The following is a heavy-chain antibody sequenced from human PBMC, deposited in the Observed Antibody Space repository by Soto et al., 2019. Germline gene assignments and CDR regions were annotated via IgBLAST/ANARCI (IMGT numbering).Heavy chain of an antibody. J-gene: IGHJ6*02. D-gene: IGHD3-3*01. CDR3: AKNGDFWSWGMDV. CDR2: ISSSGDGT. Sequence: PGGSLRLSCAASGFTFSTYATTWVRQAPGKGLEWVSIISSSGDGTYYVDSVKGRFTISRDNSRNTLSLQMNSLRAEDTAVYYCAKNGDFWSWGMDVWGQGTTVTVSS. CDR1: GFTFSTYA. V-gene: IGHV3-23*01.